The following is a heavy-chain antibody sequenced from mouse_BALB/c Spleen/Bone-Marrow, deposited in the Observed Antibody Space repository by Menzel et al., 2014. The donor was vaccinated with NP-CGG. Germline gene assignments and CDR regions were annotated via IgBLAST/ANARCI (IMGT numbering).Heavy chain of an antibody. CDR2: IVPSSGYT. V-gene: IGHV1-4*02. D-gene: IGHD4-1*01. J-gene: IGHJ3*01. Sequence: QVQLKQSGAELARPGASVKMSRKASGYTFTTYTIHWVKRRPGQGLEWIGYIVPSSGYTDYNQKFKDKTSLTADKSSNTAYIQLSSLTSADSAVYYCAREARTGAWFAYWGQGALVTVSA. CDR3: AREARTGAWFAY. CDR1: GYTFTTYT.